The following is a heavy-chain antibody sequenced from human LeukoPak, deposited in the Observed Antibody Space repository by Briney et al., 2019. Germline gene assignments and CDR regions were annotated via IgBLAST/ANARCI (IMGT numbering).Heavy chain of an antibody. CDR3: ARGAYYYDSSGLNYYYYGMDV. J-gene: IGHJ6*02. Sequence: ASGKVSFKGSGATFTSYAISWGRQAPGQGLGWMGLISAYNGNTNYAQRLQGRVTMTTDTSTSTAYMELRSLRSDDTAVYYCARGAYYYDSSGLNYYYYGMDVWGQGTTVTVSS. D-gene: IGHD3-22*01. CDR1: GATFTSYA. CDR2: ISAYNGNT. V-gene: IGHV1-18*01.